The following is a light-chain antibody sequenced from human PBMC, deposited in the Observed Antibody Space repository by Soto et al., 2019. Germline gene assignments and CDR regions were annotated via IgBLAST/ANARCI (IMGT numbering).Light chain of an antibody. CDR3: GSYSSTDTPFV. CDR2: EVT. CDR1: STDVRGYNY. J-gene: IGLJ1*01. Sequence: QSALAQPSSVSGSPGQSITISCTGTSTDVRGYNYVSWYQHHSGKAPKLLIYEVTNRPSGISDRFSGSKSVNTASLTISGLQAEDESDYYCGSYSSTDTPFVFGTGTKLTVL. V-gene: IGLV2-14*01.